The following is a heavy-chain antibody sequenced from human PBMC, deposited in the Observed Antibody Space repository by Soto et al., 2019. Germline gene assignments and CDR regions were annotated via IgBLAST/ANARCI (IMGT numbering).Heavy chain of an antibody. V-gene: IGHV3-15*01. J-gene: IGHJ4*02. CDR3: IARDSGYSYGLSGLDY. D-gene: IGHD5-18*01. Sequence: DVQVVESGGGLVKPGGSLRLSCAVSGFTFINAWMFWVRQAPGQGLEWVGRIKSKTDGGTADYAAPVKGRFTISRDDSKNTLYLQMNILKTEDTAVYYFIARDSGYSYGLSGLDYWGQGTLVTVSS. CDR1: GFTFINAW. CDR2: IKSKTDGGTA.